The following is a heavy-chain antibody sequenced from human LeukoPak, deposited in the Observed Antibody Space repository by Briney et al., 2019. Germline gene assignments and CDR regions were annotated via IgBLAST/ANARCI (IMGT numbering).Heavy chain of an antibody. CDR3: ARDYNC. D-gene: IGHD3-10*01. Sequence: WGSLRLSCSASGFTFTDYYMSWIRQAPGKGLEWVSYISPSGTVMYYGDSVKGRFTISRDNAKKSLYLQMNSLRAEDTAVYYCARDYNCWGQGTLVTVSS. CDR2: ISPSGTVM. J-gene: IGHJ4*02. CDR1: GFTFTDYY. V-gene: IGHV3-11*01.